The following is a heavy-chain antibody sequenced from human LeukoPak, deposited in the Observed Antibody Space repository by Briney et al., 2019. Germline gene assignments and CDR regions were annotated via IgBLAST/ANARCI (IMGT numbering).Heavy chain of an antibody. J-gene: IGHJ4*02. D-gene: IGHD3-22*01. CDR2: IDYSGST. CDR1: GFTFSSYSMN. CDR3: ARTIIVIKRYFDC. V-gene: IGHV4-39*01. Sequence: GSLRLSCAASGFTFSSYSMNWVRQPPGKGLEWIGSIDYSGSTYYNPSLKSRVTISVDTSKNQFSLNLSSVTAADTAVCYCARTIIVIKRYFDCWGQGTLVTVSS.